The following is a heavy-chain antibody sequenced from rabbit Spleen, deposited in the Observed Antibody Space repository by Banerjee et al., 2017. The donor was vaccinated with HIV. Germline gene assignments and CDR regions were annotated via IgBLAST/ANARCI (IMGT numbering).Heavy chain of an antibody. Sequence: QEQLVESGGGLVKPGASLTLTCKASGFDFSTYSMSWVRQAPGKGLEWIGYIDPVFGITYYASWVNGRFSISRENAQNTVFLQMTSLTAADTATYFCVRGDDDIIGNDYPGAFDPWGPGTLVTV. J-gene: IGHJ2*01. CDR3: VRGDDDIIGNDYPGAFDP. CDR1: GFDFSTYS. V-gene: IGHV1S47*01. CDR2: IDPVFGIT. D-gene: IGHD7-1*01.